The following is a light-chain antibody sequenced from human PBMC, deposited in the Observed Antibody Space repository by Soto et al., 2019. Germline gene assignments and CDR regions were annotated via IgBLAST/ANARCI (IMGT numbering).Light chain of an antibody. V-gene: IGKV1-6*01. J-gene: IGKJ1*01. CDR3: LQDCSYPPT. CDR2: AAS. CDR1: QSISSW. Sequence: EKKVTITCRASQSISSWLAWYQQKPGKAPKLLIYAASSLQSGVPSRFCGGGSGTDFSLPISSLQPEEFATDYYLQDCSYPPTFGQGTKV.